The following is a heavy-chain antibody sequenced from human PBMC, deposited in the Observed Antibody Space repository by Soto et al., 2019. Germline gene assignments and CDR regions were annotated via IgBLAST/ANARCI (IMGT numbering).Heavy chain of an antibody. Sequence: GGSLRLSCAASGFIFSDYAMHWVRQAPGKGLEWVALISYDGSNEYYVDSVKGRFTISRDNSKNTLYLQMNSLRAEDTAVYYCARDEPRIGYNYRFDYWGQGTLVTVSS. V-gene: IGHV3-33*01. CDR2: ISYDGSNE. J-gene: IGHJ4*02. CDR1: GFIFSDYA. CDR3: ARDEPRIGYNYRFDY. D-gene: IGHD5-12*01.